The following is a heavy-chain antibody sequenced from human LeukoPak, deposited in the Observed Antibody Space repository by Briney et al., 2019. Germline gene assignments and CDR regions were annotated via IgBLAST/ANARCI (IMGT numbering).Heavy chain of an antibody. CDR3: ARAHIVGATVDY. CDR1: VGSISSGDYY. CDR2: IYFSGST. Sequence: SETLSLTCTVSVGSISSGDYYWSWIRQPPGKGLEWIGYIYFSGSTYYNPSLKSWLTMSIDTSKNQFSLRLNSVAAADTAVYFCARAHIVGATVDYWGQGTLVTVSS. D-gene: IGHD1-26*01. V-gene: IGHV4-30-4*01. J-gene: IGHJ4*02.